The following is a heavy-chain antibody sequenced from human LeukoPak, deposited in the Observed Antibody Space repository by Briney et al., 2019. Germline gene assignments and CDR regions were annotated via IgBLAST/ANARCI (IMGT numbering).Heavy chain of an antibody. CDR3: ARSPYGDYDGYADH. J-gene: IGHJ4*02. CDR1: GFTFSSYA. V-gene: IGHV3-30-3*01. CDR2: ISYDGSNK. Sequence: GRSLRLSCAASGFTFSSYAMHWVRQAPGKGLEWVAVISYDGSNKYYADSVKGRFTISRDNSKNTLYLQMNSLRAEDTAVYYCARSPYGDYDGYADHWGQGTLVTVSS. D-gene: IGHD4-17*01.